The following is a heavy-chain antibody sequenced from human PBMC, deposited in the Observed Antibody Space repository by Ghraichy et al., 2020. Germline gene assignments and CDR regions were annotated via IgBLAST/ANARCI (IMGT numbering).Heavy chain of an antibody. CDR1: GFTFSSYW. CDR3: ARFATMVRGVAPWFDP. Sequence: AGSLRLSCAASGFTFSSYWMSWVRQAPGKGLEWVANIKQDGSEKYYVDSVKGRFTISRDNAKNSLYLQMNSLRAEDTAVYYCARFATMVRGVAPWFDPWGQGTLVTVSS. D-gene: IGHD3-10*01. CDR2: IKQDGSEK. J-gene: IGHJ5*02. V-gene: IGHV3-7*01.